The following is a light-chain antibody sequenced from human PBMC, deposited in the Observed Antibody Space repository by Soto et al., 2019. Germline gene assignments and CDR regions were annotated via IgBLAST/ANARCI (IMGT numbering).Light chain of an antibody. V-gene: IGLV3-1*01. J-gene: IGLJ2*01. CDR1: KLGDKY. CDR3: QAWDSSSPVV. Sequence: SYELTQPPSVSVSPGQTATITCSRHKLGDKYTCWYQQKPGQSPVLVIYEDDRRPSGIPERFSGSSSGDTATLTISGPQAMDEAEYFCQAWDSSSPVVFGGGTKLTVL. CDR2: EDD.